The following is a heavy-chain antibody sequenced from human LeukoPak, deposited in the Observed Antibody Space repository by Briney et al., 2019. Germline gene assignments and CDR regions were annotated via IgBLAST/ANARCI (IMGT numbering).Heavy chain of an antibody. CDR3: ARDSIQVENYYYYYYMDV. CDR2: MYISGST. Sequence: SETLSLTCTVSGGSIRSSYWSWVRQPAGKGLGWIGRMYISGSTDYNPSLKSRVTMALDTSKNQLSLKLTSVTAADTAVYYCARDSIQVENYYYYYYMDVWGKGTTVTVSS. CDR1: GGSIRSSY. J-gene: IGHJ6*03. V-gene: IGHV4-4*07. D-gene: IGHD6-6*01.